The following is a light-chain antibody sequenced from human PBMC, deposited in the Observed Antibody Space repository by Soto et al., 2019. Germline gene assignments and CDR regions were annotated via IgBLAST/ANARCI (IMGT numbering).Light chain of an antibody. CDR1: SSDVGSYNR. V-gene: IGLV2-18*02. J-gene: IGLJ1*01. Sequence: QSALTQPPSVSGSPGQSVAISCTGTSSDVGSYNRVSWYQQPPGTAPKLIISEVSNRPSGVPDRFSGSKSGNTASLTISGLQAEDEGDYYCSSYTISSTYVFGTGTKLTVL. CDR3: SSYTISSTYV. CDR2: EVS.